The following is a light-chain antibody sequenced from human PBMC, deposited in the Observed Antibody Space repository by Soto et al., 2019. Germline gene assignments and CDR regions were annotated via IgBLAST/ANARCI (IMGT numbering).Light chain of an antibody. V-gene: IGKV3-11*01. CDR2: DAS. J-gene: IGKJ5*01. CDR1: QSISSN. Sequence: ETVMTQSPATLYVSPGERATLSCRASQSISSNLAWFQQKPGQAPRLLIYDASNRATGIPARFSGSGSGTDFTLTISSLEPEDFAVYYCQQRSNWPLTFGHGTRLEIK. CDR3: QQRSNWPLT.